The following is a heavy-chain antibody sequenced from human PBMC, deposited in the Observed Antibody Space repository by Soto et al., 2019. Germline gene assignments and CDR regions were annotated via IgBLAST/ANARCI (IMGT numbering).Heavy chain of an antibody. J-gene: IGHJ4*02. V-gene: IGHV3-33*01. CDR3: ARDLKSNYLDQ. CDR2: IWYDGSNK. D-gene: IGHD1-1*01. CDR1: GFSFNGYG. Sequence: GGSLRLSCAASGFSFNGYGMHWVRQAPGKGLEWVTFIWYDGSNKYYGDSVKGRFTISRDNSKNTLYLQMNSLRAEDTAVYYCARDLKSNYLDQWGQGTLVTVSS.